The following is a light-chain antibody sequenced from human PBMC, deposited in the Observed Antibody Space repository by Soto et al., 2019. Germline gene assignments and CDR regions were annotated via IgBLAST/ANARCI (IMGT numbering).Light chain of an antibody. CDR1: QSVSSSD. V-gene: IGKV3-20*01. Sequence: EIVLTQSPGTRSLSPGERATLSCMASQSVSSSDLAWDQQKPGQAPRLLMYGASSKATGIPDRFSGSGSATDFTLTISRLEPEDFAVYYCQQYGSSPWTFGQGTKVEIK. CDR2: GAS. CDR3: QQYGSSPWT. J-gene: IGKJ1*01.